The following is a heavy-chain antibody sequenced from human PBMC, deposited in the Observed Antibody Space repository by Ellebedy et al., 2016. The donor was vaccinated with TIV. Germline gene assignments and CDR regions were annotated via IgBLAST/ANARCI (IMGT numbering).Heavy chain of an antibody. V-gene: IGHV4-61*01. Sequence: SETLSLTXTVSGGSVSSDNYFWSCIRQPPGKGLEWIGYIYYSGCTYYNPSLKSRVTISEDTSKNQLSLKLSSVTAADTAVYYCARGYYYDSSGYYYREFLQHWGQGTLVTVSS. CDR2: IYYSGCT. CDR1: GGSVSSDNYF. J-gene: IGHJ1*01. CDR3: ARGYYYDSSGYYYREFLQH. D-gene: IGHD3-22*01.